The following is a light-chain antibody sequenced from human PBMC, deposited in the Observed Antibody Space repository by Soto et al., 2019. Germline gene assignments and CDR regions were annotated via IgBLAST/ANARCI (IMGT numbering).Light chain of an antibody. CDR2: GAS. CDR1: QSVNNN. Sequence: EIILTQSPASLSVSPGERATLSCRASQSVNNNLAWYQQKRGQAPRLLIYGASTRATGIPGRFRGSGSGTEFTLTISSLQSEDFAVYYCQQYNNWPITFGQGKRLEIK. J-gene: IGKJ5*01. CDR3: QQYNNWPIT. V-gene: IGKV3-15*01.